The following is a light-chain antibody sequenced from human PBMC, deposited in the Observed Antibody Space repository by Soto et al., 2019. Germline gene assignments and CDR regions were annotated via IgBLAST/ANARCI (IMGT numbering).Light chain of an antibody. CDR3: QQRRQWPPYI. Sequence: EIVLTQSPATLSLSPGERATLSCRASQSVSNSLAWYQHKPGQTPRLLIFDASIKATDIPDRFSGSGSGTDFTLTISSLEPEDYAVYYCQQRRQWPPYICGQRTRLDIK. V-gene: IGKV3-11*01. CDR1: QSVSNS. CDR2: DAS. J-gene: IGKJ2*01.